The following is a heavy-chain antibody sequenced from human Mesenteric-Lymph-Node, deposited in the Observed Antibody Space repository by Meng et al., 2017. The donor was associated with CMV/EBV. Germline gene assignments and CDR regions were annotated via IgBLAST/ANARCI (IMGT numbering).Heavy chain of an antibody. CDR3: ARDTLTYSYGPGWIDP. V-gene: IGHV4-39*02. Sequence: LQVQESGLRLVKPAETLSRKCTVLGGSISRCCDYWGWIRQPPGKGLEWIGSIFYSGSAHYNPALESRVTISIDKSKNEFFLNLGSVTAADTAMYFCARDTLTYSYGPGWIDPWGQGTLVTVSS. D-gene: IGHD3-10*01. J-gene: IGHJ5*02. CDR2: IFYSGSA. CDR1: GGSISRCCDY.